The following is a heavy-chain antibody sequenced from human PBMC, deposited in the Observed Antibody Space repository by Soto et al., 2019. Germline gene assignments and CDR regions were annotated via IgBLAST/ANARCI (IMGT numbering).Heavy chain of an antibody. D-gene: IGHD6-6*01. J-gene: IGHJ6*02. V-gene: IGHV4-31*03. CDR2: IYYSGST. CDR3: VLTARPRMSYYYGMDV. Sequence: PSETLSLTCTVSGGSISSGGYYWSWIRQQPGKGLEWIGYIYYSGSTYYNPSLKSRVTISVDTSKNQFSLKLSSVTAADTAVYCCVLTARPRMSYYYGMDVWGQGTTVTVSS. CDR1: GGSISSGGYY.